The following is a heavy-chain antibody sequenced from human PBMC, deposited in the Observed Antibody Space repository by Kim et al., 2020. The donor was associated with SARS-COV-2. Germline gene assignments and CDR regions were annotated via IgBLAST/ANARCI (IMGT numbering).Heavy chain of an antibody. CDR3: AKDNTYCSSTSCYYTTGRYFQH. V-gene: IGHV3-23*01. J-gene: IGHJ1*01. D-gene: IGHD2-2*01. Sequence: GGSLRLSCAASGFTFSSYAMSWVRQAPGKGLEWVSAISGSGGSTYYADSVKGRFTISRDNSKNTLYLQMNSLRAEDTAVYYCAKDNTYCSSTSCYYTTGRYFQHWGQGTLVTVSS. CDR1: GFTFSSYA. CDR2: ISGSGGST.